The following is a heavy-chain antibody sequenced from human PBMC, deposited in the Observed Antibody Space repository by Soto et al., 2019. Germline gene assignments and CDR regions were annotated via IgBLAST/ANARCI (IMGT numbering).Heavy chain of an antibody. Sequence: PSETLSLTYAVYGASLGGFHWTWLRQAPGKGLEWIGELIHGGSTNYNPSLKSRVSFSLDTSKNQFSLHLMSVTAADTAVYYCARSPLGYDYVRQTWREVGDSFDIWGRGTMVT. CDR1: GASLGGFH. V-gene: IGHV4-34*12. D-gene: IGHD3-16*01. CDR2: LIHGGST. J-gene: IGHJ3*02. CDR3: ARSPLGYDYVRQTWREVGDSFDI.